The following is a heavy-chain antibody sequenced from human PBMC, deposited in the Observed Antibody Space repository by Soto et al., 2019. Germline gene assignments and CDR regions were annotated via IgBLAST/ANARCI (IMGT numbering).Heavy chain of an antibody. D-gene: IGHD2-21*01. Sequence: PGESLKISCKGSGYSFTSYWIGWVRQMPGKGLEWMGIIYPGDSDTRYSPSFQGQVTISADKSISTAYLQWSSLKASDTAMYYCARSIAGPYYYYGMDVWGQGTTVTVSS. J-gene: IGHJ6*02. V-gene: IGHV5-51*01. CDR1: GYSFTSYW. CDR2: IYPGDSDT. CDR3: ARSIAGPYYYYGMDV.